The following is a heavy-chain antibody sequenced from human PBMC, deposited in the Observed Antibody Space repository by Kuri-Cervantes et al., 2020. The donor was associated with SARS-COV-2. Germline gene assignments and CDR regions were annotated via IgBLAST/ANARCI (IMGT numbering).Heavy chain of an antibody. J-gene: IGHJ3*02. Sequence: LSLTCAASGFTFSDYYMSWIRQAPGKGLEWVSYISSSGSTIYYADSVKGRFTISRDNAKNSLYLQMNSLRAEDTAVYYCARVSSSSSPAFDIWGQGTMVTVSS. D-gene: IGHD6-6*01. CDR1: GFTFSDYY. CDR2: ISSSGSTI. V-gene: IGHV3-11*04. CDR3: ARVSSSSSPAFDI.